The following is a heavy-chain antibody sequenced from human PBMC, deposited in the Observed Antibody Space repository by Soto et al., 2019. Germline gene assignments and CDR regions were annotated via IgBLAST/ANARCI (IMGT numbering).Heavy chain of an antibody. CDR3: ARGRYGDY. J-gene: IGHJ4*02. V-gene: IGHV1-18*01. CDR2: ISAHSGNT. D-gene: IGHD1-1*01. CDR1: GYGFTTYG. Sequence: QVHLVQSGAEVKKPGASVKVSCKGSGYGFTTYGITWVRQAPGQGLEWMAWISAHSGNTNYAQKLQGRVTVTRDTSTSTAYMELRSLRSDDTAGYYCARGRYGDYWGQGALVTVSS.